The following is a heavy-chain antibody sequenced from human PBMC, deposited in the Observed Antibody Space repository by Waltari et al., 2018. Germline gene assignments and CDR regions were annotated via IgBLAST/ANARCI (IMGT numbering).Heavy chain of an antibody. Sequence: EVQLLESGGGLVKPGGSLRLSCEASGFTFSSYAMSWVRQAPGKGLEWVSSISISGGSTYYADSVKGRFTISRDNSKNTLYLQMNSLRVEDTAIYYCAKDSGGGSMAFDIWGQGTMVTVSS. V-gene: IGHV3-23*01. CDR2: ISISGGST. CDR3: AKDSGGGSMAFDI. CDR1: GFTFSSYA. J-gene: IGHJ3*02. D-gene: IGHD6-13*01.